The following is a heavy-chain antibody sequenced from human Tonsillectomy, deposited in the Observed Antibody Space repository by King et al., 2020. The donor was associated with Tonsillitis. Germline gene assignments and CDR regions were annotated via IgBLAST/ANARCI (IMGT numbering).Heavy chain of an antibody. CDR2: ISFDVSNK. Sequence: VQLVESGGGVVQPGRSLRLSCVASGFTLTKYSVHCGRQAPGKRLEGVAVISFDVSNKYYADAVKGRFTISRDNSKNTLYLQMNSLRDEDTALYYCARDGGGFHWFDPWGQGTLVTVSS. V-gene: IGHV3-30*04. CDR1: GFTLTKYS. J-gene: IGHJ5*02. CDR3: ARDGGGFHWFDP.